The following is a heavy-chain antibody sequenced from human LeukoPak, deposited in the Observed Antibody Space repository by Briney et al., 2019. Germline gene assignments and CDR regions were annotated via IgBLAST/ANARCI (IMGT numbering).Heavy chain of an antibody. CDR3: VKPFSGSYYGYFDY. D-gene: IGHD1-26*01. Sequence: PGGSLRLSCSPSGFTFSRSAMHWVREAPGKGLKYVSAISSSGGSTYYADSVKGRFTISRDNSKNTLYLQMSSLRADDTAVYYCVKPFSGSYYGYFDYWGQGTLVTVSS. CDR1: GFTFSRSA. J-gene: IGHJ4*02. CDR2: ISSSGGST. V-gene: IGHV3-64D*06.